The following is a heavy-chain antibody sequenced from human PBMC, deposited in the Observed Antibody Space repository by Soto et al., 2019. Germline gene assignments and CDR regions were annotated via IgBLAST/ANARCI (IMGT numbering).Heavy chain of an antibody. CDR3: ARSRGLLWYWFAH. V-gene: IGHV4-59*01. Sequence: SETLSLTFTVSGGSISSYYWSWIRQPPGKGLEWMGYSYYSGSTNYNPSLKSRVTISVDRSKNQFSLKLSSVTAADTAVYYCARSRGLLWYWFAHSGQGTLVPVSS. CDR2: SYYSGST. CDR1: GGSISSYY. D-gene: IGHD3-10*01. J-gene: IGHJ5*02.